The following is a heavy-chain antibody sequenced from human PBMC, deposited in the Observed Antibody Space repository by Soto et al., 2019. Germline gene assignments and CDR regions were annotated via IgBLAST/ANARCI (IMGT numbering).Heavy chain of an antibody. CDR1: NGSISSGGYS. CDR3: GRAPPGPAPRWGV. D-gene: IGHD1-26*01. Sequence: SETLSLTCTVSNGSISSGGYSWSWIRQTPGKGLEWIGYIYPTGKTYYNPSLKNRATLSIDTSKNQFSLQLTSVTAADTAVYYCGRAPPGPAPRWGVWGQGTTVTVSS. V-gene: IGHV4-30-2*01. J-gene: IGHJ6*02. CDR2: IYPTGKT.